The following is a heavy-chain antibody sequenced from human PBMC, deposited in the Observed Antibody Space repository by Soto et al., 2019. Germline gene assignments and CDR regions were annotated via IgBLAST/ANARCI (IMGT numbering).Heavy chain of an antibody. CDR2: IYWDDDN. V-gene: IGHV2-5*02. Sequence: QITLKESGPTLVKPTQTLRLTCTFSGFSLTTNGLGVGWIRQPPGKALQWLELIYWDDDNRYCPSLKSRLTITKDTSKNQVVLTMTNMDPVDTATYFCAHRLTLNSDWNYGRFDYWGQGTLVTVSS. CDR3: AHRLTLNSDWNYGRFDY. D-gene: IGHD1-7*01. CDR1: GFSLTTNGLG. J-gene: IGHJ4*02.